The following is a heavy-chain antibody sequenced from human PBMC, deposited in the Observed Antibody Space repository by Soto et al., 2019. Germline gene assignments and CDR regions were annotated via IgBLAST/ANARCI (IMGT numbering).Heavy chain of an antibody. V-gene: IGHV4-31*03. Sequence: PSETLSLTCTVSGDSIIGGASCCIWIRQPPWNGLEWIANVYYSGSSYYNPSLKSRLTISVDTTKNQFSLQLKSMTAADTAVYYCAKLSCTSSTCYFPGWFDPWGQGTLVTVSS. D-gene: IGHD2-2*01. J-gene: IGHJ5*02. CDR3: AKLSCTSSTCYFPGWFDP. CDR2: VYYSGSS. CDR1: GDSIIGGASC.